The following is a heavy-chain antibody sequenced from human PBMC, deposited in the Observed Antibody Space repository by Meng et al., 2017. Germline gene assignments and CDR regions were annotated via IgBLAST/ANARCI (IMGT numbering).Heavy chain of an antibody. V-gene: IGHV4-4*02. Sequence: DPGLGNPSGASSLTCAVSGGALGGSNWWSWFRQPPGKGLEWIGEIYHSGSTNYNPSLKSRVTISVDKSKNQFSLKLSSVTAADTAVYYCARAGVGYYDSSGPYSYWGQGTLVTVSS. D-gene: IGHD3-22*01. CDR1: GGALGGSNW. J-gene: IGHJ4*02. CDR2: IYHSGST. CDR3: ARAGVGYYDSSGPYSY.